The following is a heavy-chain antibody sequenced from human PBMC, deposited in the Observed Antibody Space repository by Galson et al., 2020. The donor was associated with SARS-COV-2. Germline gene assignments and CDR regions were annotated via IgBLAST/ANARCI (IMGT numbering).Heavy chain of an antibody. CDR1: GFTFDNYV. J-gene: IGHJ6*02. Sequence: TGGSLRLSCAASGFTFDNYVIHWVRQAPGKGLEWVSLINGDGGSAYYADSVKGRFTISRDNSKNSLHLQMNSLRTEDTALYYCAKDFCSGGSCYSYGMDVWGQGTTVTVSS. V-gene: IGHV3-43*02. CDR3: AKDFCSGGSCYSYGMDV. CDR2: INGDGGSA. D-gene: IGHD2-15*01.